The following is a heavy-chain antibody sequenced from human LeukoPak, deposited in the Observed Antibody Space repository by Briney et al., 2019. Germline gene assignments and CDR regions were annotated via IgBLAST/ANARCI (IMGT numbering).Heavy chain of an antibody. CDR3: ARDQGGSQRIAALDY. CDR1: KFTFSNYG. D-gene: IGHD6-6*01. V-gene: IGHV3-33*08. J-gene: IGHJ4*02. CDR2: IWYDGSNK. Sequence: PGGSLRLSCTASKFTFSNYGMHWVRQAPGKGLEWVAVIWYDGSNKYYADSVKGRFTISRDNSKNTLYLQMNSLRAEDTAVYYCARDQGGSQRIAALDYWGQGTLVTVSS.